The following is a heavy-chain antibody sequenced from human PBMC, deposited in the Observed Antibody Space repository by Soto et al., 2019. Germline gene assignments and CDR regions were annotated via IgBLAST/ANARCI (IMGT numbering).Heavy chain of an antibody. D-gene: IGHD5-18*01. J-gene: IGHJ4*02. CDR2: ISSSSSYI. V-gene: IGHV3-21*01. CDR1: GFTFSSYS. Sequence: EVQLVESGGGLVKPGGSLRLSCAASGFTFSSYSMNWVRQAPGKGLEWVSSISSSSSYIYYADSVKGRFTISRDNAKNSLDRQMNSLRAEDTAVDYCARDRGYSYEVAYWGQGTLVTGSS. CDR3: ARDRGYSYEVAY.